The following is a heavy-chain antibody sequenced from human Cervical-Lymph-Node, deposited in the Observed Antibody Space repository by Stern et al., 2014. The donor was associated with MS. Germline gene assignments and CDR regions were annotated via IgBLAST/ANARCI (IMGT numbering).Heavy chain of an antibody. CDR3: ARDNSGHDMDV. V-gene: IGHV1-2*06. J-gene: IGHJ6*02. D-gene: IGHD1-1*01. Sequence: QLVQSGAEVKKPGASVKVSCRASGYIFTDYYIHWVRQAPGQGLEWMGRIHPNRGGTIYAQKFQGRFTMTRDTSISTAYMEMSRLRSDDTAVYYCARDNSGHDMDVWGQGTTVTVSS. CDR1: GYIFTDYY. CDR2: IHPNRGGT.